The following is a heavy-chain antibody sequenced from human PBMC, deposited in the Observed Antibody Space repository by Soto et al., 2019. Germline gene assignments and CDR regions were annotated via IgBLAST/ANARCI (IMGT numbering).Heavy chain of an antibody. D-gene: IGHD3-10*01. CDR2: INHSGST. J-gene: IGHJ5*02. CDR3: ARGKGYYYGSGTIPRLNWFDP. V-gene: IGHV4-34*01. CDR1: GGSFSGYY. Sequence: QVQLQQWGAGLLKPSETLSLTCAVYGGSFSGYYWSWIRQPPGKGLEWIGEINHSGSTNYNPSLRSRVTISVDTSKNQFSRKLSSVTAADTAVYYCARGKGYYYGSGTIPRLNWFDPWGQGTLVTVSS.